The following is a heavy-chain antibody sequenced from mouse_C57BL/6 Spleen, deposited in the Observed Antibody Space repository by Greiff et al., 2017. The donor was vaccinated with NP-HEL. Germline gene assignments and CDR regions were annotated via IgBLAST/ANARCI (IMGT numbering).Heavy chain of an antibody. CDR2: ISNGGGST. V-gene: IGHV5-12*01. CDR1: GFTFSDYY. D-gene: IGHD1-1*01. J-gene: IGHJ1*03. Sequence: DVMLVESGGGLVQPGGSLKLSCAASGFTFSDYYMYWVRQTPEKRLEWVAYISNGGGSTYYPDTVKGRFTISRDNAKNTLYLQMSRLKSEDTAMYYCARRGYYGSSPYWYFDVWGTGTTVTVSS. CDR3: ARRGYYGSSPYWYFDV.